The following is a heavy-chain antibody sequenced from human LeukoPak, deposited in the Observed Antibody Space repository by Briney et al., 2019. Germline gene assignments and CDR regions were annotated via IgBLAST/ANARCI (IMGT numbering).Heavy chain of an antibody. Sequence: SQTLSLTCATSGDSVSTNSATWTWLRQSPSRGLEWLGRTYYRSKWNNDYAVSMKSRITINPGTSKNQFSLQLNSVTPEDTAVYYCARLVGASWFDSWGQGTLVTVSS. CDR2: TYYRSKWNN. CDR1: GDSVSTNSAT. V-gene: IGHV6-1*01. J-gene: IGHJ5*01. CDR3: ARLVGASWFDS. D-gene: IGHD1-26*01.